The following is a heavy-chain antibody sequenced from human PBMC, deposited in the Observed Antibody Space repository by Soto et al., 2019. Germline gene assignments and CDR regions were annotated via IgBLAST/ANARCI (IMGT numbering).Heavy chain of an antibody. V-gene: IGHV4-38-2*02. Sequence: PSETLSLTCTVSCYSISSGSYWSWIRQPPGKGLEWIGEINHSGSTNYNPSLKSRVTISVDTSKNQFSLKLSSVTAADTAVYYCARAPLFLGSSWPTDRGYYYYGMDVWGQGTTVTVSS. CDR1: CYSISSGSY. J-gene: IGHJ6*02. CDR3: ARAPLFLGSSWPTDRGYYYYGMDV. CDR2: INHSGST. D-gene: IGHD6-13*01.